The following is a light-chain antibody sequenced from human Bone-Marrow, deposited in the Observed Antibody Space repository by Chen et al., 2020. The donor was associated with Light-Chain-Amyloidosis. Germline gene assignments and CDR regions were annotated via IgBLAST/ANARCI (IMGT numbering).Light chain of an antibody. CDR2: DDS. Sequence: SYVLTQPSSVSVAPGLTATIACGGNNIGSTSVHWYQQTPGQAPLLVVYDDSDRPSGIPERLSGSNSGNTATLTNSRVEAGDEADYYCQVWDRSSDRPVFGGGTKLTVL. CDR1: NIGSTS. V-gene: IGLV3-21*02. CDR3: QVWDRSSDRPV. J-gene: IGLJ3*02.